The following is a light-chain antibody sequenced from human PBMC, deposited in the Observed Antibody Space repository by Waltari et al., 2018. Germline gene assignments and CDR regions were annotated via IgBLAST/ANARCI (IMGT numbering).Light chain of an antibody. CDR3: QLRSKWLRT. CDR2: DAA. CDR1: QSVRTY. Sequence: EIVLTQSPATLSLSPGERATISCRASQSVRTYLAWYQQKPGQAPRLLIYDAATRATAIPARFSGSGSGTDFTLTISSLEPEDFAVYYCQLRSKWLRTFGQGTKVEV. J-gene: IGKJ1*01. V-gene: IGKV3-11*01.